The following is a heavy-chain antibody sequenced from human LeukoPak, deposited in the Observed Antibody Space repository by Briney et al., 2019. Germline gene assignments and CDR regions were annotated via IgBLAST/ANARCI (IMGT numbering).Heavy chain of an antibody. J-gene: IGHJ4*02. CDR2: ISGSGGST. D-gene: IGHD6-19*01. V-gene: IGHV3-23*01. CDR1: GFTFSSYA. CDR3: AKPRLPGQWLVSAYFDY. Sequence: GSLGLSCAASGFTFSSYAMSWVRQAPGKGLEWVSAISGSGGSTYYADSVKGRFTISRDNSKNTLYLQMNSLRAEDTAVYYCAKPRLPGQWLVSAYFDYWGQGTLVTVSS.